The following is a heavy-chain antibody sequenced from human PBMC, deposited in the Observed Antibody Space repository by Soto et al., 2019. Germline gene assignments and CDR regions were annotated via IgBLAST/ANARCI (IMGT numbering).Heavy chain of an antibody. J-gene: IGHJ5*02. D-gene: IGHD2-21*02. V-gene: IGHV4-34*01. CDR3: ARGVPVVVTAITSNWFDP. Sequence: SETLSLTCAVYGGSFSGYYWSWIRQPPGKGLEWIGEINHSGSTNYNPSLKSRVTISVDTSKNQFSLKLSSVTAADTAVYYCARGVPVVVTAITSNWFDPWGQGTLVTVS. CDR2: INHSGST. CDR1: GGSFSGYY.